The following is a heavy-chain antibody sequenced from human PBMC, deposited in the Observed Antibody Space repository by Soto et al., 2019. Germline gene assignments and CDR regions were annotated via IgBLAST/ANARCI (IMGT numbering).Heavy chain of an antibody. D-gene: IGHD3-3*01. V-gene: IGHV1-8*02. CDR3: CSWSGYYTGDSYYYMDV. CDR1: GYTFTSYA. Sequence: GASVQVSCKASGYTFTSYAMHWVRQAPGQRLEWTGWMNPNSGNTKYSQKFQGRVTMTRNTSISTAYMELSSLRSEDTAVYYCCSWSGYYTGDSYYYMDVWGKGTTVTVSS. CDR2: MNPNSGNT. J-gene: IGHJ6*03.